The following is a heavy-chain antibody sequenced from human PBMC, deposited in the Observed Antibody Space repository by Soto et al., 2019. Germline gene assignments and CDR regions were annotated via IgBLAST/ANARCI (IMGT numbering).Heavy chain of an antibody. J-gene: IGHJ3*02. V-gene: IGHV4-34*02. CDR3: ARVTRFPDAFDI. CDR2: INHNADS. CDR1: GGSFGSSY. Sequence: QVHLQQWAAGLLKPSETLSLTCAVYGGSFGSSYWAWIRQSPGKGLEWIGEINHNADSNYNPSLKMRVTISLDMSENQFYLKVTSVAAADTAVYYCARVTRFPDAFDIWGQGTPVIVSS. D-gene: IGHD3-10*01.